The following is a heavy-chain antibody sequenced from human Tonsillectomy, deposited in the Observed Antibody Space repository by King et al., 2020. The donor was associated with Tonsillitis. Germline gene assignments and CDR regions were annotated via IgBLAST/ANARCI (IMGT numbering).Heavy chain of an antibody. J-gene: IGHJ5*02. D-gene: IGHD6-13*01. Sequence: QLVQSGAEVKKSGASVKVSCKTSGYTFTNYIISWVRQAPGKGLEWMGWISAYNGNTNYAQKIQGRVTMTIDTPTSTAYMELRSLRSDDTAVYYCARDTAAGHNWFDPWGQGTLVIVSS. V-gene: IGHV1-18*04. CDR3: ARDTAAGHNWFDP. CDR2: ISAYNGNT. CDR1: GYTFTNYI.